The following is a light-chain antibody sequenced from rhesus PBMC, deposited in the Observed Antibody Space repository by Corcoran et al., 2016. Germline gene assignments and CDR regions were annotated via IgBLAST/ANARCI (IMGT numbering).Light chain of an antibody. J-gene: IGLJ1*01. Sequence: QSVLTQPPSASGAARKSVTISCSGSSSNIGSNSVSWYQQFPGTAPKLLIYSDDQRASGVSDRFSGSKSGTSASLAISGLQTEDDADYYCAAWDASLSGDIFGAGTRLTVL. CDR2: SDD. V-gene: IGLV1-60*01. CDR1: SSNIGSNS. CDR3: AAWDASLSGDI.